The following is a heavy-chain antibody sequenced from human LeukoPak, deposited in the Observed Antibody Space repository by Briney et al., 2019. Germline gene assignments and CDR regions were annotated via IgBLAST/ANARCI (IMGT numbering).Heavy chain of an antibody. D-gene: IGHD5-18*01. V-gene: IGHV3-15*01. Sequence: GGSLRLSCEAAGFTFSNARMSWVRPAPGKGLEWVGRIKSRTDGGTIDYAVPVKGRFIISRDDSRNTLYLQMNRLKIEDTAMYYCTTLRLTASDYWGKGTRVSVSS. J-gene: IGHJ4*02. CDR3: TTLRLTASDY. CDR2: IKSRTDGGTI. CDR1: GFTFSNAR.